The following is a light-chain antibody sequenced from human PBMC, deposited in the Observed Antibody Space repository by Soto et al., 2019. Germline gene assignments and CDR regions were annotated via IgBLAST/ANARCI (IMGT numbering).Light chain of an antibody. V-gene: IGLV2-23*02. CDR1: SSDVGNYNL. Sequence: QSALTQPASVSGSPGQSITISCTGTSSDVGNYNLVSWYQHHPGTAPKLMVYEVTKRPSGVSSRFSGSKSGNTASLTISGLLAEDEADYYCCSAANRPSADVFGGGTKLTVL. CDR2: EVT. CDR3: CSAANRPSADV. J-gene: IGLJ3*02.